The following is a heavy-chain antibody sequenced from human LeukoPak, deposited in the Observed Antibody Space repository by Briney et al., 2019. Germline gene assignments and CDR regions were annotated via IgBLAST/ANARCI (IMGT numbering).Heavy chain of an antibody. D-gene: IGHD6-19*01. J-gene: IGHJ4*02. CDR3: AKDPAVAANHFDY. Sequence: GGSLRLSCAASGFTFSDYYMSWIRQAPGKGLEWVSYISSSGSTIYYADSVKGRFTISRDNAKNSLYLQMNSLRAEDTAVYYCAKDPAVAANHFDYWGQGTLVTVSS. CDR2: ISSSGSTI. CDR1: GFTFSDYY. V-gene: IGHV3-11*01.